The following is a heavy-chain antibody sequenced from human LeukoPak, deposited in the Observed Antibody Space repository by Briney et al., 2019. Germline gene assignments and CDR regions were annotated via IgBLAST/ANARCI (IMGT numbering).Heavy chain of an antibody. CDR2: IYHSGTA. Sequence: SETLSLTCAVSGYSISSGYYWAWIRQSPGKGLECIGSIYHSGTAYYNPSLKSRVTISVDTSKNQFSLKLRSVTAADTAVYFCAGERYYGSGGLFDYWGQGTPVTVSS. J-gene: IGHJ4*02. CDR3: AGERYYGSGGLFDY. CDR1: GYSISSGYY. V-gene: IGHV4-38-2*02. D-gene: IGHD3-10*01.